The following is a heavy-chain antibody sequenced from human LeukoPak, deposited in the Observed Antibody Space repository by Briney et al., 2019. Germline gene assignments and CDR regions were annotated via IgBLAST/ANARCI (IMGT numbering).Heavy chain of an antibody. CDR3: ARTYSSSSIFLRWFDP. D-gene: IGHD6-6*01. J-gene: IGHJ5*02. CDR1: GGTFSSYA. Sequence: ASVKVSCKASGGTFSSYAISWVRQAPGQGLEWMGGIIPIFGTANYAQKFQVRVTITADKSTSTAYMELSSLRSEDTAVYYCARTYSSSSIFLRWFDPWGQGTLVTVSS. CDR2: IIPIFGTA. V-gene: IGHV1-69*06.